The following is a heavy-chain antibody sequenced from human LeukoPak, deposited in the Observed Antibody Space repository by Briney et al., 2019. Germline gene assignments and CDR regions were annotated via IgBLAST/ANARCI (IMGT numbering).Heavy chain of an antibody. CDR3: ASSKPDHDAFDI. CDR2: IYYSGNT. CDR1: GVSISSSNSY. V-gene: IGHV4-39*01. Sequence: KTSETLSLTCTVSGVSISSSNSYWGWIRQPPGKGLEWIGSIYYSGNTYYNASLKSQVSISIDTSKNQFSLRLTSVTAADTAVYYCASSKPDHDAFDIWGQGTMVTVSS. J-gene: IGHJ3*02. D-gene: IGHD3-3*02.